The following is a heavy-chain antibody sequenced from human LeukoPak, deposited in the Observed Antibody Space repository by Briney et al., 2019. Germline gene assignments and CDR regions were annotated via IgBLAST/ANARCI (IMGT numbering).Heavy chain of an antibody. Sequence: GGSLRLSCVVSGLTVSNNYMSWVRQAPGKGLEWVTVIYSDGTTRNADSVKGRFTISRDNSKNTVYLQMDSLRAEDTAVYYCARDKDAWGQGTLVTVSS. J-gene: IGHJ5*02. V-gene: IGHV3-66*01. CDR2: IYSDGTT. CDR1: GLTVSNNY. CDR3: ARDKDA.